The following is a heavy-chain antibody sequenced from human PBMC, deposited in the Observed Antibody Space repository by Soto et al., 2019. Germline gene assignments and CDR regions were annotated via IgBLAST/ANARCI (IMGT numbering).Heavy chain of an antibody. CDR2: IYPGDSDT. J-gene: IGHJ4*02. Sequence: GESLKICCKGLGNSFNNWIGWVRQMPGKGLEWVGIIYPGDSDTRYSPSFQGQVTISADKSISTAYLQWSSLKASDTAMYYCARLQAAAGDNDLTFDYWGQGTLVTVSS. D-gene: IGHD6-13*01. CDR1: GNSFNNW. CDR3: ARLQAAAGDNDLTFDY. V-gene: IGHV5-51*01.